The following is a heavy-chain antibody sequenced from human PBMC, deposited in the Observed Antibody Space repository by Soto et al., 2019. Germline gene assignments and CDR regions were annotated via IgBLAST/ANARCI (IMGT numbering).Heavy chain of an antibody. D-gene: IGHD3-9*01. J-gene: IGHJ4*02. CDR2: ISSSSSTI. V-gene: IGHV3-48*02. Sequence: PGGSLRLSCAASGFTFSSYSMNWVRQAPGKGLEWVSYISSSSSTIYYADSVKGRFTISRDNAKNSLYLQMNSLRDEDTAVYYCATLTKYDILTGLYPCWGQATLVTVSS. CDR3: ATLTKYDILTGLYPC. CDR1: GFTFSSYS.